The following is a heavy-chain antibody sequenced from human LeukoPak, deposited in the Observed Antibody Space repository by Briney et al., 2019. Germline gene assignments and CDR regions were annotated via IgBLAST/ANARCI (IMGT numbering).Heavy chain of an antibody. Sequence: PSQTLSLTCTVSGGSISSGGYYWSWIRQPPGKGLEWIVYIYYSGSTNYNPSLKSRVTMSVDTPKKQLSLELTSVTAADTAVYYCARDESSSWNYNWYDPWGQGILVIVSS. V-gene: IGHV4-61*08. CDR2: IYYSGST. CDR1: GGSISSGGYY. CDR3: ARDESSSWNYNWYDP. D-gene: IGHD6-13*01. J-gene: IGHJ5*02.